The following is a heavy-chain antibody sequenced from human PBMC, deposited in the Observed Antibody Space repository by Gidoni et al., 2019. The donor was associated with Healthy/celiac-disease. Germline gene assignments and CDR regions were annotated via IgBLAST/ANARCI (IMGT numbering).Heavy chain of an antibody. CDR3: ARKRGVVVVAATPFDP. CDR1: GGSFSGYY. J-gene: IGHJ5*02. CDR2: INHSGSP. Sequence: QVQLQQWGAGLLKPSETLSLTCAVYGGSFSGYYGSWIRQPPGKGLGWIGEINHSGSPNYNPSLKSRVTISVDTSKSQFSLKLSSVTAADAAVYYCARKRGVVVVAATPFDPWGQGTLVTVSS. D-gene: IGHD2-15*01. V-gene: IGHV4-34*01.